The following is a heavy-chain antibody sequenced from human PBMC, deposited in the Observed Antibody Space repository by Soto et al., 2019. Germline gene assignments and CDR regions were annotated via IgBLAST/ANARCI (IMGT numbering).Heavy chain of an antibody. CDR3: AKKEAYYYESSGYYYIKY. J-gene: IGHJ4*02. CDR1: GFTFSSYA. D-gene: IGHD3-22*01. CDR2: ISGSGGRT. V-gene: IGHV3-23*01. Sequence: AGGSLRLSCAASGFTFSSYAMSWVRQAPGKGLEWVSIISGSGGRTHYADSVKGRFTISRDSSRNTLYLQMNSLRAEDTAVYFCAKKEAYYYESSGYYYIKYWGQGTLVTVSS.